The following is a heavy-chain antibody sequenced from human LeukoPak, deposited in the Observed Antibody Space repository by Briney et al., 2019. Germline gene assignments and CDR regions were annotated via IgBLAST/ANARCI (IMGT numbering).Heavy chain of an antibody. CDR2: IGGTGETI. CDR3: ARDAPYLVGATYFDY. Sequence: GGSLRLSCVASGFDFNTYEMTWVRQAPGKGLEWVSYIGGTGETIYYADSVKGRFTVSRDNAKNSVYLQMNSLRAKDTAVYYCARDAPYLVGATYFDYWGQGTLVTVSS. J-gene: IGHJ4*02. CDR1: GFDFNTYE. D-gene: IGHD1-26*01. V-gene: IGHV3-48*03.